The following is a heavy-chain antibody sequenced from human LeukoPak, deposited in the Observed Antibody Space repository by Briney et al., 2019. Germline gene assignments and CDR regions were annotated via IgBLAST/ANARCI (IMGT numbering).Heavy chain of an antibody. D-gene: IGHD5-18*01. CDR3: ARVERGYSYGAPMDY. Sequence: GGSLRLSCAASGFTFSSYEMNWVRQAPGKGLEWVSYISSSGSTIYYADSVKGRFTISRDNAKNSLYLQMNSLRAEDTAVYYCARVERGYSYGAPMDYWGQGTLVTVSS. CDR1: GFTFSSYE. V-gene: IGHV3-48*03. J-gene: IGHJ4*02. CDR2: ISSSGSTI.